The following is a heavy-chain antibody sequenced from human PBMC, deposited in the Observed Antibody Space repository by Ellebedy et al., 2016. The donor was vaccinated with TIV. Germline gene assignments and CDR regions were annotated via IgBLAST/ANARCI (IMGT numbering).Heavy chain of an antibody. V-gene: IGHV6-1*01. CDR2: TYYRSKWYH. J-gene: IGHJ4*02. D-gene: IGHD6-19*01. CDR1: GDRVSNNGVN. CDR3: AREFAGYSSGWYYFDY. Sequence: SQTLSLTCSISGDRVSNNGVNLNWLRQSPSRGLEWLGRTYYRSKWYHDYAVSVKSRLTINPDTTKNQCSLQLNSVTPEDTAVYYCAREFAGYSSGWYYFDYWGQGTLVTVSS.